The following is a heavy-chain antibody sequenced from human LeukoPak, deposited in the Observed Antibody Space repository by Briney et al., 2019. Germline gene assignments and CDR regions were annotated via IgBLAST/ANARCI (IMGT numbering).Heavy chain of an antibody. Sequence: GGSLRLSCTASGFTFSDYAMMWVRQSPGKGPEWVAVIRGGGRDPFNPDSVRGGFTTSTDNSKYTLFFQMNSLRAGDTAVYYCARDPNGDYVGAFDMWGPGTMVTVSS. CDR3: ARDPNGDYVGAFDM. J-gene: IGHJ3*02. CDR1: GFTFSDYA. V-gene: IGHV3-23*01. CDR2: IRGGGRDP. D-gene: IGHD4-17*01.